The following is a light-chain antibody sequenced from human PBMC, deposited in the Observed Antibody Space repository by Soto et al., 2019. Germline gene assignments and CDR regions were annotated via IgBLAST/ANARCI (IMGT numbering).Light chain of an antibody. J-gene: IGLJ2*01. CDR2: EVS. CDR3: SSYAGSNNVV. Sequence: QSALTQPPSASGSPGQPVTISCTGSSSDLGGYSYVSWYQQHPGKAPKLMIYEVSKRPSGVPDRFSGSKSGSTASLTVSGLQAEDEADYYCSSYAGSNNVVFGGGTKLTVL. CDR1: SSDLGGYSY. V-gene: IGLV2-8*01.